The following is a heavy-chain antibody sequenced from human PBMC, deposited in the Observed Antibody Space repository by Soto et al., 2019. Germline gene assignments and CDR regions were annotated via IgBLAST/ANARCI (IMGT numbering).Heavy chain of an antibody. J-gene: IGHJ6*02. CDR1: GYTFSSYG. Sequence: SVKVSCKASGYTFSSYGISWVRQAPGQGLEWMGGISPIIGTANYAQKFQGRVTITADESTSTAYMELSSLRSEDTAVYYCARSRAAAMGYYYYGMDVWGQGTTVTVSS. CDR3: ARSRAAAMGYYYYGMDV. D-gene: IGHD6-25*01. CDR2: ISPIIGTA. V-gene: IGHV1-69*13.